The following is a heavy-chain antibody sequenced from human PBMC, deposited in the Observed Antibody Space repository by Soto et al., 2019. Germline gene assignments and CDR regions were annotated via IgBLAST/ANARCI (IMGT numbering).Heavy chain of an antibody. CDR3: VRGGILEANRPYYYYGLDV. Sequence: ASVKVSCKVFGYTFSTYGLSWVRQAPGQGLEWMGWVSPYNGNTYYAPGLQGRVTMTTDTSTNTAYMSLRSLRSDDTAIYYCVRGGILEANRPYYYYGLDVWGQGTPVTVSS. V-gene: IGHV1-18*01. CDR2: VSPYNGNT. CDR1: GYTFSTYG. D-gene: IGHD1-1*01. J-gene: IGHJ6*02.